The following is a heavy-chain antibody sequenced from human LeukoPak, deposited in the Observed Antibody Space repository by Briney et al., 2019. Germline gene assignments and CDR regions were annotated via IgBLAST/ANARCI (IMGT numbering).Heavy chain of an antibody. D-gene: IGHD3-22*01. Sequence: PSEPLSLTCTVPGGSISISSYYWGWIRQPPGRGREWIGSIYYSGSTYYNPSLKSRVTISVDTSKNQFSLKLSSVTAADTAVYYCARVWDYYDSSGYYGYWGQGTLVTVSS. CDR1: GGSISISSYY. J-gene: IGHJ4*02. CDR3: ARVWDYYDSSGYYGY. CDR2: IYYSGST. V-gene: IGHV4-39*07.